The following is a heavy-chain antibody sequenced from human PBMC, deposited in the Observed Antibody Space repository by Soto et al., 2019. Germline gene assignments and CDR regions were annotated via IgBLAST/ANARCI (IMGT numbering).Heavy chain of an antibody. CDR2: ISYSGST. CDR1: GGSISSGGYY. V-gene: IGHV4-31*03. J-gene: IGHJ5*02. Sequence: SETLSLTCTVSGGSISSGGYYWSWIRQHPGKGLEWIGYISYSGSTYYNPSLKSRVTISVDTSKNQFSLKLSSVTAADTAVYYCARVLTNYDFWSGYFGSWGEEFDPWGQGTLVTVSS. D-gene: IGHD3-3*01. CDR3: ARVLTNYDFWSGYFGSWGEEFDP.